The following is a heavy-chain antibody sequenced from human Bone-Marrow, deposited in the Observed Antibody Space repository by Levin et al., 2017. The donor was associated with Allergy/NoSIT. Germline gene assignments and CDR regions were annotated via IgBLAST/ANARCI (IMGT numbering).Heavy chain of an antibody. J-gene: IGHJ4*02. V-gene: IGHV3-7*01. D-gene: IGHD1-26*01. CDR2: INQDGGQK. CDR3: LVSRGYLGTVCF. CDR1: GFTLSTSW. Sequence: GGSLRLSCAVSGFTLSTSWMSWARQAPGKGLEWVANINQDGGQKSYVDSVKGRCTISRDNAKNSLYLQMNSLRAEDSAVYYCLVSRGYLGTVCFWGQGTLVTVSS.